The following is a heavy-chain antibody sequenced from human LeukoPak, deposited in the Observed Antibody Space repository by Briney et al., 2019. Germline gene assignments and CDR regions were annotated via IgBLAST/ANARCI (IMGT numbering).Heavy chain of an antibody. J-gene: IGHJ4*02. V-gene: IGHV1-69*04. Sequence: ASVKVSCKASGGTFSGYAISWVRQAPGQGLEWMGRIIPILGIANYAQKFQGRVTITADKSTSTAYMELSSLRSEDTAVYYCARDSEVGATKGGHYFDYWGQGTLVTVSS. D-gene: IGHD1-26*01. CDR3: ARDSEVGATKGGHYFDY. CDR1: GGTFSGYA. CDR2: IIPILGIA.